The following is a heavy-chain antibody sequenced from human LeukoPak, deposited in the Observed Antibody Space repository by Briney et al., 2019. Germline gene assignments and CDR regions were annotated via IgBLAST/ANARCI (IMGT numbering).Heavy chain of an antibody. J-gene: IGHJ5*02. CDR1: GHTFTSYD. D-gene: IGHD2-2*01. Sequence: GASVKVSCKASGHTFTSYDINWVRQATGQGLEWMGWMNPNSGNTGYAQKFQGRVTMTRNTSISTAYMELSSLRSEGTAVYYCARADCSSTSCSNWFDPWGQGTLVTVSS. CDR2: MNPNSGNT. V-gene: IGHV1-8*01. CDR3: ARADCSSTSCSNWFDP.